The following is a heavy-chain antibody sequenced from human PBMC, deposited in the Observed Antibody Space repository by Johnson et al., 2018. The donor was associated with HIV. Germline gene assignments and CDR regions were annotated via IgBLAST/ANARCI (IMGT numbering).Heavy chain of an antibody. Sequence: LVESGGGVVQPGTSLRLSCAASGFTFSYYAIFWVRQAPGKGLEWVAVISHDGSNKYYADSVKGRFTISRDNSKNTLYLQMNSLRAEDTAVYYCARGYGGNYDAFDIWGQGTMVTVSS. CDR2: ISHDGSNK. CDR1: GFTFSYYA. D-gene: IGHD4-23*01. J-gene: IGHJ3*02. CDR3: ARGYGGNYDAFDI. V-gene: IGHV3-30-3*01.